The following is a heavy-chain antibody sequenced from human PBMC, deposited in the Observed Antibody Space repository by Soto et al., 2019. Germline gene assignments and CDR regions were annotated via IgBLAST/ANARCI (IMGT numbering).Heavy chain of an antibody. Sequence: SETLSLTCTVSGGSISSYYWTWIRQPPGKGLEWIGYIYYSGSTYYNPSLKSRVAISVDTSKNQFSLRLNSVTAADTAVYYCARRTLTTIYCYGMDVWGQGTTVTVSS. D-gene: IGHD4-17*01. J-gene: IGHJ6*02. CDR1: GGSISSYY. CDR2: IYYSGST. V-gene: IGHV4-59*01. CDR3: ARRTLTTIYCYGMDV.